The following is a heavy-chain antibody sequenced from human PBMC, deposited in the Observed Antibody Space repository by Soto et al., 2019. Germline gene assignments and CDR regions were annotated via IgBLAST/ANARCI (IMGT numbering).Heavy chain of an antibody. V-gene: IGHV4-31*03. CDR2: IYYSGST. J-gene: IGHJ6*03. Sequence: SETLFLTCTVSGGSISSGGYYWSWIRQHPGKGLEWIGYIYYSGSTYYNPSLKSRVTISVDTSKNQFSLKLSSVTAADTAVYYCARVVIRSPFWSGPIHPYYYMDVWGKGTTVTVSS. CDR1: GGSISSGGYY. D-gene: IGHD3-3*01. CDR3: ARVVIRSPFWSGPIHPYYYMDV.